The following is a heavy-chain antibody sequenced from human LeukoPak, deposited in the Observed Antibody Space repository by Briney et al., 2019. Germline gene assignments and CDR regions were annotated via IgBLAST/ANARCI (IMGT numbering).Heavy chain of an antibody. V-gene: IGHV3-9*01. J-gene: IGHJ3*02. Sequence: GGSLRLSCAASGFTFDDYAMHWVRQAPGKGLEWVSGISWYSGSIGYADSVKGRFTISRDNAKNSLYLQMNSLRAEDTALYYCAKDMDRYSSSWYDPKHDAFDIWGQGTMVTVSS. CDR3: AKDMDRYSSSWYDPKHDAFDI. CDR1: GFTFDDYA. D-gene: IGHD6-13*01. CDR2: ISWYSGSI.